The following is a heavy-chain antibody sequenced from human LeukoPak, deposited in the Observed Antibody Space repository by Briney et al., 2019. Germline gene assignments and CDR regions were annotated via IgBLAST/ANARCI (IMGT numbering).Heavy chain of an antibody. D-gene: IGHD4-11*01. CDR1: GGSFSGYY. CDR2: INHSGST. CDR3: ARVQQYTKYYYYYYMDV. J-gene: IGHJ6*03. V-gene: IGHV4-34*01. Sequence: SETLSLTCAVYGGSFSGYYWSWIRQPPGKGLEWIGEINHSGSTNYNPSLKSRVTISVDTSKNQFSLKLSSVTAADTAVYYCARVQQYTKYYYYYYMDVWGKGTTVTVSS.